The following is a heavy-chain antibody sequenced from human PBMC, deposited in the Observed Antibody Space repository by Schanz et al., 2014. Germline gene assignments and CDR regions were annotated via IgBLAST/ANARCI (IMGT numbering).Heavy chain of an antibody. CDR3: ARGVGLYDRGWFAP. CDR2: VIPILGVT. V-gene: IGHV1-69*02. D-gene: IGHD3-22*01. J-gene: IGHJ5*02. CDR1: GGTFSRLT. Sequence: QVQLVQSGADVKKPGSSVRVSCKASGGTFSRLTFSWVRQAPGQGLEWMGRVIPILGVTHYAQKFQGRVTITADNSSDTAYMELSSLRSEDTAVYYCARGVGLYDRGWFAPWGQGTLXTVSS.